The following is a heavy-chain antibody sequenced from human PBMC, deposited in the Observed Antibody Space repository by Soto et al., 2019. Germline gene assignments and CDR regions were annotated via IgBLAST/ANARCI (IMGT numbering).Heavy chain of an antibody. Sequence: AAVKPRCKTCGYTISSYSINSVRQAPGQGLEWMAWISTNSGKTHYAERFQGRVTVTIDKSARTAFMFMWGLPSDDTTVFPCARDYRYHYF. D-gene: IGHD3-16*02. CDR1: GYTISSYS. CDR3: ARDYRYHYF. J-gene: IGHJ2*01. CDR2: ISTNSGKT. V-gene: IGHV1-18*01.